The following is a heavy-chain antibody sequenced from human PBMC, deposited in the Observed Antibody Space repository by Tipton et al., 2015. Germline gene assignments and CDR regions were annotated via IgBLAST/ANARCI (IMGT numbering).Heavy chain of an antibody. CDR3: ARDLEHGMDV. D-gene: IGHD3-3*01. Sequence: GLVKPSETLSLNCSVSGDSISGYYWSWIRQPPGEGLEWIAYISDTGDTKYSPSLRSRVTISVDTSKNEFSLKLRSVTAADTAVYYCARDLEHGMDVWGQGTTVTVSS. CDR2: ISDTGDT. V-gene: IGHV4-59*01. J-gene: IGHJ6*02. CDR1: GDSISGYY.